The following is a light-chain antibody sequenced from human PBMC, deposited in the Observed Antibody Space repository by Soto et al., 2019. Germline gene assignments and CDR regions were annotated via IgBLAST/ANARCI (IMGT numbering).Light chain of an antibody. V-gene: IGKV1-5*01. CDR2: DAS. J-gene: IGKJ1*01. CDR3: QQYNTYSWT. CDR1: QSISSW. Sequence: DSQMTQSPSTLSASVGDRVTITCRASQSISSWLAWYQQKPGKAPRLLIYDASSLKSGVPSRFSGSGSGTEFTLTISSLQPDDFATYYCQQYNTYSWTFGHGTKVEIK.